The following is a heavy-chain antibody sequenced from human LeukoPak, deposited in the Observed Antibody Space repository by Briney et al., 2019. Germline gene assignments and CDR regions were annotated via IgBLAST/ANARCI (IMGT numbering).Heavy chain of an antibody. CDR1: GGSISSSDYY. Sequence: SETLSLTCTVSGGSISSSDYYWGWIRQPPGKGLEWLGTIYFRGNTYYNPSLESRVTISVDTSKNQFSLKLSSVTAADTAVFYCARQAATGIIYFDYWGQGTLVTVSS. V-gene: IGHV4-39*01. CDR2: IYFRGNT. CDR3: ARQAATGIIYFDY. D-gene: IGHD6-13*01. J-gene: IGHJ4*02.